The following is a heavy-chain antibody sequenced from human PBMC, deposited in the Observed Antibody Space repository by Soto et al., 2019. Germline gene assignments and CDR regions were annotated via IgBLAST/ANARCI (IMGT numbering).Heavy chain of an antibody. V-gene: IGHV4-38-2*01. CDR3: ASDQAPYGGNYFGY. Sequence: ETLSLTCAVSGYSISSGYYWGWIRQPPGKGLEWIGSIYHSGSTYYNPSLKSRVTISVDTSKNQFSLKLSSVTAADTAVYYCASDQAPYGGNYFGYWGQGTLVTVSS. D-gene: IGHD3-3*01. J-gene: IGHJ4*02. CDR1: GYSISSGYY. CDR2: IYHSGST.